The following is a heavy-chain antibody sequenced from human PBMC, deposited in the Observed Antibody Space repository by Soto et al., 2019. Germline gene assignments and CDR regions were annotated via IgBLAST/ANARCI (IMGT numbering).Heavy chain of an antibody. CDR1: GGSISSYY. CDR2: IYTSGST. CDR3: ARDSPLTEYSSGWYDYYYGMDV. D-gene: IGHD6-19*01. J-gene: IGHJ6*02. Sequence: QVQLQESGPGLVKPSETLSLTCTVSGGSISSYYWSWIRQPAGKGLEWIGRIYTSGSTNYNPSLKSRVTMSVDTSKNQFSLKLSSVTAADTAVYYCARDSPLTEYSSGWYDYYYGMDVWGQGTTVTVSS. V-gene: IGHV4-4*07.